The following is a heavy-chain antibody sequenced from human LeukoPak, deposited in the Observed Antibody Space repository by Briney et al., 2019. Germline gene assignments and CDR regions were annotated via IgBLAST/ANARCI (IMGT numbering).Heavy chain of an antibody. CDR1: GYTSTSYD. D-gene: IGHD3-10*01. CDR3: ALSPYYYGSGTPPDY. Sequence: ASVKVSCKASGYTSTSYDINWVRQATGQGLEWMGWMNPNSGNTGYAQKFQGRVTMTRNTSISTAYMELSSLRSEDTAAYYCALSPYYYGSGTPPDYWGQGTLVTVSS. CDR2: MNPNSGNT. J-gene: IGHJ4*02. V-gene: IGHV1-8*01.